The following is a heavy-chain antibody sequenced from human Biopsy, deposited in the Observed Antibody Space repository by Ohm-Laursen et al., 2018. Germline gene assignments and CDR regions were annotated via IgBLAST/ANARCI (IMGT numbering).Heavy chain of an antibody. Sequence: SSVKVSCKASGYTFTTYYMHWVRQAPGRGLEWVGIINPSGGSTTYAQKFQGRATMARDTSTSTVYMELSSLRSEDTAVYYCAVPYYYNYGLDVWGLGTTVTVSS. V-gene: IGHV1-46*01. CDR3: AVPYYYNYGLDV. J-gene: IGHJ6*02. CDR1: GYTFTTYY. CDR2: INPSGGST.